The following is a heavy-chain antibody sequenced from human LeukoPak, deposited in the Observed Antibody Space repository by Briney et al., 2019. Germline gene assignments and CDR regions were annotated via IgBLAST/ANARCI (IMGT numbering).Heavy chain of an antibody. D-gene: IGHD3-10*01. V-gene: IGHV3-30*18. Sequence: GGSLRLSCAASGFTFSSYGMHWVRQAPGKGLEWVAVMSYDGSNKYYADSVKGRFTISRDNSKNTLYLQMNSLRAEDTAVYYCAKDWGVHEAYYFDYWGQGTLVTVSS. CDR3: AKDWGVHEAYYFDY. CDR2: MSYDGSNK. J-gene: IGHJ4*02. CDR1: GFTFSSYG.